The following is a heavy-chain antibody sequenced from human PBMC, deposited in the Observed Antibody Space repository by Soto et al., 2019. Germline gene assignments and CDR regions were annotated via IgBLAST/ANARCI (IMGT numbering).Heavy chain of an antibody. D-gene: IGHD6-13*01. CDR3: ARAGSSWIFFDS. CDR2: INYSGDT. V-gene: IGHV4-31*01. Sequence: SETLSLTCTVSGGSIGSNSYYWSWIRQHPGRGLEWIGYINYSGDTYYNPSLGSPVTISVDTSKNQFSLKLSSVTAADTAVYYCARAGSSWIFFDSWGHGTLVTVSS. J-gene: IGHJ4*01. CDR1: GGSIGSNSYY.